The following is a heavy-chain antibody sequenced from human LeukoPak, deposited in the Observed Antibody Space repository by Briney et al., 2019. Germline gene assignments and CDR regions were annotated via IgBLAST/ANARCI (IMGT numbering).Heavy chain of an antibody. D-gene: IGHD3-22*01. CDR2: IRHDGSYQ. J-gene: IGHJ4*02. V-gene: IGHV3-30*02. CDR3: AKNRDSSDYPRDFDY. Sequence: GGSLRLSCAASGFTFSSYAMSWVRQAPGKGLEWVAFIRHDGSYQQYADSVKGRFTVSRDNFKDTVYLQMNSLRTEDTAVYYCAKNRDSSDYPRDFDYWGQGTLVTVSS. CDR1: GFTFSSYA.